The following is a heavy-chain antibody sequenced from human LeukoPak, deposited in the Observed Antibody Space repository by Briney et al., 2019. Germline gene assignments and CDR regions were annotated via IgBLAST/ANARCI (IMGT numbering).Heavy chain of an antibody. J-gene: IGHJ4*02. CDR2: ISAYNGNT. CDR3: ARRDYYDSSGLIDY. D-gene: IGHD3-22*01. CDR1: GYTFTSYG. Sequence: APVKVSCKASGYTFTSYGISWVRQAPGQGLEWMGWISAYNGNTNYAQKLQGRVTMTTDTSTSTAYMELRSLRSDDTAVYYCARRDYYDSSGLIDYWGQGTLVTVSS. V-gene: IGHV1-18*01.